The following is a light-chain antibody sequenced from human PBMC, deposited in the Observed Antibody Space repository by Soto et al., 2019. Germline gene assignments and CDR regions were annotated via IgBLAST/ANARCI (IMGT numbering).Light chain of an antibody. CDR1: QSVSSNY. CDR2: GAS. V-gene: IGKV3-20*01. Sequence: EIVLTQSPGTLSLSPGDRATLSCRASQSVSSNYLAWYQQRKPGQAPRLLIYGASSRATGVPDRFSGSGSGTDFTLAISRLEPEDFVVYYCQQYGSSSWTFCQGTKVEIK. CDR3: QQYGSSSWT. J-gene: IGKJ1*01.